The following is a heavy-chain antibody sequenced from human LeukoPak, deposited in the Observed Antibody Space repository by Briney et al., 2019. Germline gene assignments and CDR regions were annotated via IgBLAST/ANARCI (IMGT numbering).Heavy chain of an antibody. Sequence: ASVKVSCKASGYTFTSYYMHWVRQAPGQGLEWMGIINPSGGSTTYAQRFQGRVTMTRDMSTSTVYTELSSLRSEDTAVYYCASDVEMATWVFDYWGQGTLVTVSS. CDR1: GYTFTSYY. CDR3: ASDVEMATWVFDY. V-gene: IGHV1-46*01. J-gene: IGHJ4*02. CDR2: INPSGGST. D-gene: IGHD5-24*01.